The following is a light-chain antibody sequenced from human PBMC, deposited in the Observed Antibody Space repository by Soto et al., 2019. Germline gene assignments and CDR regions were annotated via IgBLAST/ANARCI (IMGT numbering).Light chain of an antibody. CDR1: SGDVGGYDY. CDR3: SSYRSGNTLVV. Sequence: QSALTQPPSVSGSPGQSVTISCSGTSGDVGGYDYVSWYQQHPGTAPKLVIYEVSERPSAVPDRFSGSKSGNTASLTVSGLQADDEADYYCSSYRSGNTLVVFGGGTKLTVL. CDR2: EVS. V-gene: IGLV2-8*01. J-gene: IGLJ2*01.